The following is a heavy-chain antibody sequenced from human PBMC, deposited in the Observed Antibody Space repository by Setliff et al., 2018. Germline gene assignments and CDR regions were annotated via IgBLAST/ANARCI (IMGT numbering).Heavy chain of an antibody. CDR1: GASVTSFDYY. CDR2: ISHGVST. Sequence: SETLSLTCTVSGASVTSFDYYWSWIRQPPGKGLEYIGHISHGVSTSYSPSLKSRVTISIDTSKNQFSLNLNSVTAADTAVYFCARTTHYDFWSGYLYWGQGTLVTVS. D-gene: IGHD3-3*01. CDR3: ARTTHYDFWSGYLY. V-gene: IGHV4-30-4*01. J-gene: IGHJ4*02.